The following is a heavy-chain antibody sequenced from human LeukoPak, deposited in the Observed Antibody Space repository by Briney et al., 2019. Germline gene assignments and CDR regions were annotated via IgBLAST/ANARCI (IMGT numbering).Heavy chain of an antibody. D-gene: IGHD1-26*01. V-gene: IGHV5-10-1*01. Sequence: KPGESLRISCKGSGXSFTSYCINWVRQMPGKVLEWMARINPVDSYTTYSASFQGLVTISSDKSLSAAYLQWSSLKASDTAMYYCARHRSNSWSDFWGQGTLVTVSS. J-gene: IGHJ5*01. CDR2: INPVDSYT. CDR1: GXSFTSYC. CDR3: ARHRSNSWSDF.